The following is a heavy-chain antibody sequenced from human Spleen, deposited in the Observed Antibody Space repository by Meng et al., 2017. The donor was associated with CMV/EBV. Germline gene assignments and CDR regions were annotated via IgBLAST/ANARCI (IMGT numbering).Heavy chain of an antibody. CDR1: GGSFSGYY. J-gene: IGHJ6*02. CDR3: ARGPQQARVGGYYYYGMDV. CDR2: INHSGST. Sequence: SETLSLTCAVYGGSFSGYYWSWIRQPPGKGLEWIGEINHSGSTNYNPSLKSRVTISVDTSKNQFSLKLSSVTAADTAVYYCARGPQQARVGGYYYYGMDVWGQGTTVTVSS. D-gene: IGHD1-26*01. V-gene: IGHV4-34*01.